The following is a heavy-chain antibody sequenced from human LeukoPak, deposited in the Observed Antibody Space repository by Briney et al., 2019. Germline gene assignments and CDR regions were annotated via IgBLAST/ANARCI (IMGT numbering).Heavy chain of an antibody. D-gene: IGHD1-1*01. J-gene: IGHJ4*02. CDR2: INHSGST. V-gene: IGHV4-34*01. CDR1: GGSFSGYY. Sequence: SETLSLTCAVYGGSFSGYYWSWLRQPPGKGLEWIGEINHSGSTNYNPSLKSRVTISVDTSKNQFSLKLSSVTAADTAVYYCARMNWNRHFDYWGQGTLVTVSS. CDR3: ARMNWNRHFDY.